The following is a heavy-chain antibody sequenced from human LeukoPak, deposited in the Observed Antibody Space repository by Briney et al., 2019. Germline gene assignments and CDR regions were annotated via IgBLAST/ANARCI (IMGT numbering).Heavy chain of an antibody. V-gene: IGHV3-30*04. J-gene: IGHJ6*03. CDR3: TRDGSSWYASYYYYMDV. CDR2: ISYDGSNK. Sequence: GGSLGLSCAASGFIFSNYAMHWVRQAPGKGLEWVAMISYDGSNKFNSDSVRGRFTISRDNSKNTLYLQMNSLRTEDTAVYYCTRDGSSWYASYYYYMDVWGKGTTVTVSS. CDR1: GFIFSNYA. D-gene: IGHD6-13*01.